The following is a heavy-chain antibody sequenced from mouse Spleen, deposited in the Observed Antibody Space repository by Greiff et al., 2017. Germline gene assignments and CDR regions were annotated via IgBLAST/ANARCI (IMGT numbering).Heavy chain of an antibody. CDR3: GRLTGPAWFAY. CDR1: GYTFTSYT. Sequence: QVHVKQSGAELARPGASVKMSCKASGYTFTSYTMHWVKQRPGQGLEWIGYINPSSGSTKYNQKFKAKATLTADKSSSTAYMQLSSLTSEDSAVYYCGRLTGPAWFAYWGQGTLVTGSA. CDR2: INPSSGST. D-gene: IGHD4-1*01. V-gene: IGHV1-4*01. J-gene: IGHJ3*01.